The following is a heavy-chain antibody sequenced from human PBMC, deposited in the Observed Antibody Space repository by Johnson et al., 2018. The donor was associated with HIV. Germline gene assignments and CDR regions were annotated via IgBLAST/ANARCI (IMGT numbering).Heavy chain of an antibody. D-gene: IGHD5-18*01. CDR1: GFTFSSYG. CDR3: ARGRRIQLWLLADAFDI. Sequence: QVQLVESGGGVVQPGRSLRLSCVASGFTFSSYGMHWVRQAPGKGLEWVAVIWYDGSNKYYADSMEGRFTISRDNSKSTLYLQMNSLRVEDTAVYYCARGRRIQLWLLADAFDIWGQGTMVTVSS. V-gene: IGHV3-33*01. CDR2: IWYDGSNK. J-gene: IGHJ3*02.